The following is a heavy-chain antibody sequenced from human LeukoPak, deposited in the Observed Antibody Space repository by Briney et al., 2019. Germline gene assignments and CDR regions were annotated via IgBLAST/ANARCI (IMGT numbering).Heavy chain of an antibody. J-gene: IGHJ5*02. D-gene: IGHD6-13*01. Sequence: ASVKVSCKASGYTFTGYYMHWVRQAPGQGLEWMGWINPNSGGTNYAQKFQGRVTMTRDTSISTAYMELSRLRSDDTAVYYCARDRIAAASIEFDPWGQGTLVTVSS. V-gene: IGHV1-2*02. CDR3: ARDRIAAASIEFDP. CDR1: GYTFTGYY. CDR2: INPNSGGT.